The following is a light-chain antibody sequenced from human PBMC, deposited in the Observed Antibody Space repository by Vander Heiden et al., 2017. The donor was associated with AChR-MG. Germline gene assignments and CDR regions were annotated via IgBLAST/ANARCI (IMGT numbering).Light chain of an antibody. V-gene: IGLV3-1*01. CDR1: TLGDKY. Sequence: SHELTQPPSVSVSPGQTATITCSGDTLGDKYACWYHQKPGQSPLLLIYQDNKRPWSLARRFSGSNSKNAATLTSGATQTKDEADYCQQSENSSAVVFGGGTKLTVL. J-gene: IGLJ2*01. CDR3: QSENSSAVV. CDR2: QDN.